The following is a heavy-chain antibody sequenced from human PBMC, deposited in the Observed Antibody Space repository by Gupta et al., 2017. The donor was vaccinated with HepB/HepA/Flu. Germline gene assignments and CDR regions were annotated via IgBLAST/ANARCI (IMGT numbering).Heavy chain of an antibody. D-gene: IGHD6-6*01. CDR2: IIPILGIA. CDR1: GGTFSSYA. CDR3: AIPSGAARPNDAFDI. J-gene: IGHJ3*02. Sequence: QVQLVQSGAEVKKPGSSVKVSCKASGGTFSSYAISLVRQAPGQGLEWMGRIIPILGIANYAQKFQGRVTITADKSTSTAYMELSSLRSEDTAVYYCAIPSGAARPNDAFDIWGQGTMVTVSS. V-gene: IGHV1-69*04.